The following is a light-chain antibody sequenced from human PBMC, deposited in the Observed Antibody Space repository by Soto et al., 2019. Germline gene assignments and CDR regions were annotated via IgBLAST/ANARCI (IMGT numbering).Light chain of an antibody. J-gene: IGLJ1*01. CDR3: SSYTGSSTLGV. CDR2: DVS. CDR1: SSDVGGYNY. V-gene: IGLV2-14*01. Sequence: QSALTQPASVSGSPGQSITISCTGTSSDVGGYNYVSWYQQHPGKAPKLMIYDVSNRPSGVSNRFSGSKSGNTASLTISGLQPEDEADYYCSSYTGSSTLGVFGTGTKVTVL.